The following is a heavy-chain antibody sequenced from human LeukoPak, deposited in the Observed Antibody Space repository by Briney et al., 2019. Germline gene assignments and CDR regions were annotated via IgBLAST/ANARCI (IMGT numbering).Heavy chain of an antibody. CDR3: ARGNSDYGDYPDYYYYMDV. D-gene: IGHD4-17*01. V-gene: IGHV1-69*01. CDR1: GGTFSSYA. Sequence: SVKVSCKASGGTFSSYAISWVRQAPGQGLEWMGGIIPIFGTANYAQKFQGRVTITADESTSTAYMELSSLRSEDTAVYYCARGNSDYGDYPDYYYYMDVWGKGTTVTVSS. CDR2: IIPIFGTA. J-gene: IGHJ6*03.